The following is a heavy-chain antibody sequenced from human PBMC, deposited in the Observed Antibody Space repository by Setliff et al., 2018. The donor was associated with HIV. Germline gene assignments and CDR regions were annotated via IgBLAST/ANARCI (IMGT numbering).Heavy chain of an antibody. Sequence: SETLSLTCNVSGGSISSGSYYWSWIRQPAGKGLEWIGHIYSSGSTNYNAFLKSRVTLSVDTSKNHFSLKLNSVTAADTAVYYCARRGSTTTSWREFDYWGQGTLVTVSS. CDR3: ARRGSTTTSWREFDY. CDR2: IYSSGST. V-gene: IGHV4-61*09. CDR1: GGSISSGSYY. D-gene: IGHD1-1*01. J-gene: IGHJ4*02.